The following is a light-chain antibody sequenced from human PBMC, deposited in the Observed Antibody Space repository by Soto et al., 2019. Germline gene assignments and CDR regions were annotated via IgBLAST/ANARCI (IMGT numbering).Light chain of an antibody. Sequence: EIGLTQSPATLSLSPGERATLSCRASQSVSRLLNWYQQKPGQAPRLLIFDASQRATGIPARFSGSGSGTDFTLTISSLEPEDFAVYYCQQRTDWWTFGQGTKVDVK. J-gene: IGKJ1*01. CDR3: QQRTDWWT. CDR1: QSVSRL. V-gene: IGKV3-11*01. CDR2: DAS.